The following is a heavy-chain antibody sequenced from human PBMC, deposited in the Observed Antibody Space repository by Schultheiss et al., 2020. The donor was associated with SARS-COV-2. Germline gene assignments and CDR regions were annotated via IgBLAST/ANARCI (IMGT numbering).Heavy chain of an antibody. J-gene: IGHJ4*02. CDR3: RGSDY. CDR2: ISSSSRNI. Sequence: GGSLRLSCAASGFTFSGYSMNWVRQAPGKGLEWVSYISSSSRNIYYADSVKGRFTISRDNANNSLYLQVNSLRDEDTAVYYCRGSDYWGQGTLVTVSS. V-gene: IGHV3-48*02. D-gene: IGHD3-10*01. CDR1: GFTFSGYS.